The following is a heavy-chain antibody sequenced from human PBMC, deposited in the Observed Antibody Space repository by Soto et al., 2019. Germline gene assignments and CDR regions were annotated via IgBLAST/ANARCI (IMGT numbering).Heavy chain of an antibody. J-gene: IGHJ6*02. CDR3: ARGPTTVRYYYYYGMDV. V-gene: IGHV4-34*01. Sequence: SETLSLTCAVYGGSFSGYYWSWIRQPPGKGLEWIGEINHSGSTNYNPSLKSRVTISVDTSKNQFSLKLSSVTAADTAVYYCARGPTTVRYYYYYGMDVWGQGTTVTVSS. CDR2: INHSGST. CDR1: GGSFSGYY. D-gene: IGHD4-17*01.